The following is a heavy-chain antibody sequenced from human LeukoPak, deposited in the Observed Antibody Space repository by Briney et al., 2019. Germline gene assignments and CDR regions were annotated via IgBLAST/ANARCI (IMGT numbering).Heavy chain of an antibody. CDR3: AKDISGSGSYQGEFDY. CDR1: GFSFSTYS. Sequence: GGSLRLSCAASGFSFSTYSMDWVRQAPGKGLEWVSSISTTSIYIYYADSVKGRFTISRDNAKNTLYLQMNSLRAEDTAVYYCAKDISGSGSYQGEFDYWGQGTLVTVSS. V-gene: IGHV3-21*04. D-gene: IGHD3-10*01. J-gene: IGHJ4*02. CDR2: ISTTSIYI.